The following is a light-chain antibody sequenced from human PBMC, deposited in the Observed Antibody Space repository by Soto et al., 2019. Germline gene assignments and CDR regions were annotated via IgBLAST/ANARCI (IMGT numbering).Light chain of an antibody. Sequence: QSVLTQPASVSGSPGQSITISCTGTSSDVGGYIYVSWYQQHPGQAPKIMIYEVSNRPSGVSDRFSGSKSGNTASLTISGLTAEDEADYYCSSYTTSRTYVFGTGTKVTVL. CDR1: SSDVGGYIY. V-gene: IGLV2-14*01. CDR3: SSYTTSRTYV. J-gene: IGLJ1*01. CDR2: EVS.